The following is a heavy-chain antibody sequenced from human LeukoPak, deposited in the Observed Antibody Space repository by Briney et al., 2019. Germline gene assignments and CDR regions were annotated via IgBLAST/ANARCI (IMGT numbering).Heavy chain of an antibody. CDR2: ISSSGSSI. CDR3: ARDCCSGGSCYSP. Sequence: GGSLRLSCAASGLTFSDYYMSWIRQAPGKGLEWVSYISSSGSSIFYADSVKGRFTISRDNAKNSLYLQMNSLRAEDTAVYYCARDCCSGGSCYSPWGQGTLVTVSS. V-gene: IGHV3-11*04. D-gene: IGHD2-15*01. CDR1: GLTFSDYY. J-gene: IGHJ5*02.